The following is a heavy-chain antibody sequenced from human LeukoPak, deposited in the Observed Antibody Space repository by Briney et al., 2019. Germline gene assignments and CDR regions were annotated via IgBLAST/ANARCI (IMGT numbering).Heavy chain of an antibody. V-gene: IGHV3-53*01. CDR2: IYSGGST. J-gene: IGHJ4*02. CDR3: ARNGYSSSWYRN. D-gene: IGHD6-13*01. CDR1: GFTVSSNY. Sequence: GGSLRLSCAASGFTVSSNYMSWVRQAPGKGLEWVSVIYSGGSTYYADSVKGRFTISRDNSKNTLYLQMNSLRAEDTAVYYCARNGYSSSWYRNWGQGTLVTVSS.